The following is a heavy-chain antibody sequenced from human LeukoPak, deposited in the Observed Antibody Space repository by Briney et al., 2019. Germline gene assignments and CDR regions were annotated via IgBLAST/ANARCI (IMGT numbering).Heavy chain of an antibody. J-gene: IGHJ4*02. Sequence: GGSLRLSCAASGFTLSDYWMNWVRQAPGKGPVWVSHISPDGRNIAYADSVKGRFTISRDSAKNTLYLQMNSLRAEDTAVYYCARSGGSSSLGYWGQGTLVTVSS. D-gene: IGHD6-6*01. CDR1: GFTLSDYW. V-gene: IGHV3-74*01. CDR2: ISPDGRNI. CDR3: ARSGGSSSLGY.